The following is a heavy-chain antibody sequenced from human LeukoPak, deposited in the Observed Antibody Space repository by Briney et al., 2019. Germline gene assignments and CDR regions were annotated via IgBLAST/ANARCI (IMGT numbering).Heavy chain of an antibody. CDR1: GFTFSGSS. J-gene: IGHJ4*02. D-gene: IGHD6-19*01. V-gene: IGHV3-73*01. CDR3: YSSGWSGSRIFDY. CDR2: IRSNANNYAT. Sequence: GGSLKLSCAASGFTFSGSSMHWVRRASGKGLEWVGRIRSNANNYATAYAASVTGRFTISRDDSKNTAYLQMNSLKTEDTAVYYCYSSGWSGSRIFDYWGQGILVTVSS.